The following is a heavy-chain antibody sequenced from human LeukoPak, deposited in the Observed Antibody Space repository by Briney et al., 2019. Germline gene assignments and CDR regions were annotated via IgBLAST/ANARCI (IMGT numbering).Heavy chain of an antibody. CDR3: ARPTMRKAFDI. D-gene: IGHD1-14*01. J-gene: IGHJ3*02. CDR2: ISSSSTI. CDR1: GFTFGSFG. Sequence: GGSLRLSCAASGFTFGSFGMNWVRQAPGKGLEWVSYISSSSTIYYADSVKGRFTISRDNAKNSLYLQMNSLRAEDTAVYYCARPTMRKAFDIWGQGTMVTVSS. V-gene: IGHV3-48*01.